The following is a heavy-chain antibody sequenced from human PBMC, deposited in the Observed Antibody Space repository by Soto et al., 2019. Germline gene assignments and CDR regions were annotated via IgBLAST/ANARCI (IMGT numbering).Heavy chain of an antibody. J-gene: IGHJ6*03. CDR2: MNPNSGNT. D-gene: IGHD1-20*01. V-gene: IGHV1-8*01. CDR3: ARVGITGPTYYYYMDV. Sequence: GASVKVSCKASGYTFTSYDINWVRQATGQGLEWMGWMNPNSGNTGYAQKFQGRVTMTRNTSISTAYMELSSLRSEDTAVYYCARVGITGPTYYYYMDVWGKGTTVTSP. CDR1: GYTFTSYD.